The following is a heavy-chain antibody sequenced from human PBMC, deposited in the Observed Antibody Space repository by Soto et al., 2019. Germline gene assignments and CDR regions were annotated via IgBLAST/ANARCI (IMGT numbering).Heavy chain of an antibody. Sequence: QVQLQQWGAGLLKPSDTLSLTCAVHGGSFSGYSWTWIRQSPVKGLEWIGQINDSGSANYHPSLKRRVTISVGTSNNECFLDLTSVTAADTAVYYCARGLVSGTSYSGGWYFFDYWGQGSLVTVSS. CDR1: GGSFSGYS. V-gene: IGHV4-34*01. J-gene: IGHJ4*02. CDR3: ARGLVSGTSYSGGWYFFDY. CDR2: INDSGSA. D-gene: IGHD1-26*01.